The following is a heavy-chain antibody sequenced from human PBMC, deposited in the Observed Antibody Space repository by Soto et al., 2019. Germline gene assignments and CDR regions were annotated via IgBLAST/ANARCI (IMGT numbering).Heavy chain of an antibody. J-gene: IGHJ4*02. CDR3: ASVDTAREYYFDY. D-gene: IGHD5-18*01. V-gene: IGHV1-69*13. CDR1: GGTFSSYA. Sequence: SVKVSCKASGGTFSSYAISWVRQAPGQGLEWMGGIIPIFGTANYAQKFQGRVTITAVESTSTAYMELSSLRSEDTAVYYCASVDTAREYYFDYWGQGTLVTVSS. CDR2: IIPIFGTA.